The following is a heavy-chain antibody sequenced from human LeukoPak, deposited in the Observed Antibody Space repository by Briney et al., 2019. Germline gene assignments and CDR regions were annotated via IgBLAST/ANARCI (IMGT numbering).Heavy chain of an antibody. CDR1: GITFDDYA. V-gene: IGHV3-49*04. D-gene: IGHD2-21*01. CDR2: IRSTTYGGTT. J-gene: IGHJ4*02. CDR3: TTGRESDSYSGGGADY. Sequence: GRSLRLSCTGSGITFDDYAMSWVRQAPGKGLEWVGFIRSTTYGGTTKYAASLKGRFTISRDDSESIAYLQMNSLRADDTAMYYCTTGRESDSYSGGGADYWGQGTLITVSS.